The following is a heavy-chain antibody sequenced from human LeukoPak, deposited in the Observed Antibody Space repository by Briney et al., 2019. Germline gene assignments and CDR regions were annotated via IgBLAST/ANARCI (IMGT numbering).Heavy chain of an antibody. J-gene: IGHJ4*02. V-gene: IGHV1-2*02. Sequence: ASVKVSCKASGYTFTGYYTHWVRQAPGQGLEWMGWINPNSGGTNYAQKFRGRVTMTKDTSISTAYMELSRLRSDDTAVYYCARAGGYHYYDSSGYYSFDYWGQGTLVTVSS. D-gene: IGHD3-22*01. CDR1: GYTFTGYY. CDR3: ARAGGYHYYDSSGYYSFDY. CDR2: INPNSGGT.